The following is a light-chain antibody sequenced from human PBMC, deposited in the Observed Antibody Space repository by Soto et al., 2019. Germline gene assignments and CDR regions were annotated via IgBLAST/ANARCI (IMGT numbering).Light chain of an antibody. CDR3: QSFDSSLSGSI. V-gene: IGLV1-40*01. CDR2: GDT. CDR1: SANIAAGYD. J-gene: IGLJ2*01. Sequence: QSVLTQPPSVSGAPGQRGTISCTGNSANIAAGYDVHWYQQLPGTAPKLLIYGDTNRPSGVPDRFSGSKSGTSASLAITGVQPEDEANYYCQSFDSSLSGSIFGGGTKLTVL.